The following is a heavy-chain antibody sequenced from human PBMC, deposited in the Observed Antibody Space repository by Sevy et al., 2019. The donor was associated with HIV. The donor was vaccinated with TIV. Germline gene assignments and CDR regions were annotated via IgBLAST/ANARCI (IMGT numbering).Heavy chain of an antibody. CDR2: IYASGTT. D-gene: IGHD3-22*01. J-gene: IGHJ4*02. CDR1: GASISTGTYS. CDR3: AAERSITMMNGASFDY. V-gene: IGHV4-61*02. Sequence: SETLSLTCTVSGASISTGTYSWSWIRQPAGKGLEWIGRIYASGTTKYNPSLKSRVTISVDTSENHFSLKLTSVTAADTAIYYCAAERSITMMNGASFDYWGQGTLVTVSS.